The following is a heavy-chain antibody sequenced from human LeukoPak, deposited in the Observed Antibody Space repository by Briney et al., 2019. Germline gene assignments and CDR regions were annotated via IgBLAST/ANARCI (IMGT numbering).Heavy chain of an antibody. CDR1: GGSISSSSYY. CDR2: IYYSGST. D-gene: IGHD2-2*02. V-gene: IGHV4-39*01. CDR3: ARHLVVPAAIGHFDY. J-gene: IGHJ4*02. Sequence: SETLSLTCTVSGGSISSSSYYWGWIRQPPGKGLEWIGSIYYSGSTYYNPSLKSRVTISVDTSKNQFSLKLSSVTAADTAVYYCARHLVVPAAIGHFDYWGQGTLVTVSS.